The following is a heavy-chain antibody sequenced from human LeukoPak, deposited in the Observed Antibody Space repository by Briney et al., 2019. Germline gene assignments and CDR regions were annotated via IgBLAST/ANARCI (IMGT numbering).Heavy chain of an antibody. D-gene: IGHD1-7*01. CDR1: GYTFTGYY. V-gene: IGHV1-2*02. J-gene: IGHJ6*03. CDR3: AREPNYGLKYYYYYYMDV. Sequence: ASVKVSCKASGYTFTGYYMHWVRQAPGQGLEWMGWINPNSGGTNYAQKFQGRVTMTRDKSIRTAYMELSRLTSDDTAVYYCAREPNYGLKYYYYYYMDVWGKGTTVTISS. CDR2: INPNSGGT.